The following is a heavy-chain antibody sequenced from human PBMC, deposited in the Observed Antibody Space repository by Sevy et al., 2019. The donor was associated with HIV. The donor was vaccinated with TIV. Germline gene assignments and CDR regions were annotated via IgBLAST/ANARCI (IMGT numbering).Heavy chain of an antibody. CDR2: IHHAGST. D-gene: IGHD2-15*01. CDR3: ARARRGGNLAFDI. CDR1: GGSITSTDFS. Sequence: SETLSLTCAVSGGSITSTDFSCSWIRQAPGRGLEWIGFIHHAGSTYYNPSFQSRVTISVDRPRNEFSLKLSSVTAADTAVYYCARARRGGNLAFDIWGQRTMVTVSS. V-gene: IGHV4-30-2*01. J-gene: IGHJ3*02.